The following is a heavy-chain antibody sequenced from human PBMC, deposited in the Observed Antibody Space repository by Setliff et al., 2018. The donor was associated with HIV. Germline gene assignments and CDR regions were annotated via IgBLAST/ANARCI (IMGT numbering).Heavy chain of an antibody. CDR1: GYSISSGYY. CDR3: ARHRAQRGSGTYYDDWFDP. D-gene: IGHD3-10*01. J-gene: IGHJ5*02. Sequence: PSETLSLTCAVSGYSISSGYYWGWIRQPPGKGLECIGEVHYSGRTAYNPSLQSRVAISVDMYRNQFFLRLTSVTAADTSVYYCARHRAQRGSGTYYDDWFDPWGQGTLVTVSS. V-gene: IGHV4-38-2*01. CDR2: VHYSGRT.